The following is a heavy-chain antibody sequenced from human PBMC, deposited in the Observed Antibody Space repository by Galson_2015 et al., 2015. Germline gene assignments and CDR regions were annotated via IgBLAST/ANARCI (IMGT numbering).Heavy chain of an antibody. J-gene: IGHJ4*02. D-gene: IGHD5-12*01. CDR2: IYYSGST. Sequence: SETLSLTCIVSGGSVSSGSYYWSWFRQPPGKGLEWIGYIYYSGSTNYNSSLKSRVTISVDTSKNQFSLKLSSVTAADTAVYYCVRFRVATINFDYWGQGTLVTVSS. CDR1: GGSVSSGSYY. V-gene: IGHV4-61*01. CDR3: VRFRVATINFDY.